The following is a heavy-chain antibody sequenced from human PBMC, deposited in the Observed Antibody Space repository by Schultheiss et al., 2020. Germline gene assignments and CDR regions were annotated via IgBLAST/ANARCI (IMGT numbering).Heavy chain of an antibody. CDR2: INHSGST. Sequence: TLSLTCAVYGGSFSGYYWSWIRQPPGKGLEWIGEINHSGSTNYNPSLKSRVTISVDTSKNQFSLKLSSVTAADTAVYYCARGWGIAAAGFDYWGQGTLVTVSS. CDR1: GGSFSGYY. D-gene: IGHD6-13*01. J-gene: IGHJ4*02. CDR3: ARGWGIAAAGFDY. V-gene: IGHV4-34*01.